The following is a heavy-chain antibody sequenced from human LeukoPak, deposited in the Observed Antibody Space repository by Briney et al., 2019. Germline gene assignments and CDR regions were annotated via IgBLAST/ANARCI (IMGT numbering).Heavy chain of an antibody. J-gene: IGHJ4*02. Sequence: SETLSLTCTVSGGSVSSGSYYWSWLRQPAGKGLEWIGRIFTSGSTNYNPSLKSRVTISRDTSKNQFSLKLSSVTAADTAVYYCASQVGYFDYWGQGTLVTVSS. CDR1: GGSVSSGSYY. CDR2: IFTSGST. D-gene: IGHD1-26*01. CDR3: ASQVGYFDY. V-gene: IGHV4-61*02.